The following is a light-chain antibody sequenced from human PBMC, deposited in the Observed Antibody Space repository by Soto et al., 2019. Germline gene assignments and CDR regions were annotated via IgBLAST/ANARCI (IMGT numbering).Light chain of an antibody. Sequence: QSALTQPASVSGSPRQSITISCTGTSSDVGGYNFVSWYQQHPGKAPKLMIFDVSNRPSGVSNRFSGSKSGNTASLTISGLQAEDEADYYCNSYTTTSTRVFGGGTKLTVL. V-gene: IGLV2-14*01. CDR2: DVS. CDR3: NSYTTTSTRV. J-gene: IGLJ3*02. CDR1: SSDVGGYNF.